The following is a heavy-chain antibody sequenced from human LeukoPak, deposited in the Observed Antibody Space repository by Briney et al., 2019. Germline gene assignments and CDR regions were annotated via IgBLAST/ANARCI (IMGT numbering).Heavy chain of an antibody. V-gene: IGHV4-61*01. CDR3: ARNHVVVTAIRFDP. D-gene: IGHD2-21*02. CDR1: GGSGSTGSYY. J-gene: IGHJ5*02. Sequence: SETLSLTCSVSGGSGSTGSYYWSWNRQPPGKGLEWIGYIYYTGSTKYNPSLKSRVTILVDTAKNQFSLKLSSVTAADTAVYYCARNHVVVTAIRFDPWGQGTLVTVSS. CDR2: IYYTGST.